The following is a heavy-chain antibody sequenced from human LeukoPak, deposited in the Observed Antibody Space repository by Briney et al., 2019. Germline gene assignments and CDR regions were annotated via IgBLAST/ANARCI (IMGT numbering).Heavy chain of an antibody. CDR1: GYTFSSYG. D-gene: IGHD3-22*01. J-gene: IGHJ5*02. CDR3: ARDYYDSSGYHNWFDP. V-gene: IGHV1-18*01. Sequence: AAAKVSCKASGYTFSSYGISWVRQAPGQGLEQLGWISAYNGNTNYAQKLQGRVTMTTDTSTSTAYMELRSLRSDDTAVYYCARDYYDSSGYHNWFDPWGQGTLVTVSS. CDR2: ISAYNGNT.